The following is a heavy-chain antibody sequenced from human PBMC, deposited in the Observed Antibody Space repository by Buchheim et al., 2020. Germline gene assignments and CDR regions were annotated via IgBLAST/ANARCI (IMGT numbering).Heavy chain of an antibody. V-gene: IGHV4-59*01. CDR3: AAGYSSNWYYFDY. J-gene: IGHJ4*02. CDR1: GASISTYY. D-gene: IGHD6-13*01. Sequence: QVQLQESGPGLVKPSETLSLTCTVSGASISTYYWSWIRRPPGKGLEWIGYIYYSGNTNYNPSLKSRVTISVDMSKNQFSLKVSSVTAADTAVYHCAAGYSSNWYYFDYWGQGTL. CDR2: IYYSGNT.